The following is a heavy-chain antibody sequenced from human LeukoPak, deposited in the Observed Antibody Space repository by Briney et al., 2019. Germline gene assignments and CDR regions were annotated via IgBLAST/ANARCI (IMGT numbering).Heavy chain of an antibody. Sequence: SGTVSLTRSVSGDSLSTYHWNWIRKPPGKGLEWIGYMQSTGNSKYNPSLRSRVNMFVDTSKNQAALILSSVTAADTAVYYCARDKQHSYGRYFDRWGQGALVTVSS. V-gene: IGHV4-59*01. CDR1: GDSLSTYH. D-gene: IGHD3-16*01. CDR2: MQSTGNS. J-gene: IGHJ4*02. CDR3: ARDKQHSYGRYFDR.